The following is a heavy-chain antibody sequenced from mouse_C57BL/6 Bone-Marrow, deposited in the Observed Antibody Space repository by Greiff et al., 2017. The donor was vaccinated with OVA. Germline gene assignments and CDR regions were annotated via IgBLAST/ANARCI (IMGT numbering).Heavy chain of an antibody. CDR2: FYPGSGSI. D-gene: IGHD2-5*01. V-gene: IGHV1-62-2*01. CDR1: GYTFTEYT. Sequence: VQLQESGAELVKPGASVKLSCKASGYTFTEYTIHWVKQRPGQGLEWIGWFYPGSGSIKYNEKFKDKATLTADKSSSTVYMELSRLTSEDSAVYFCARHEAYYSNPYYAMDYWGQGTSVTVSS. CDR3: ARHEAYYSNPYYAMDY. J-gene: IGHJ4*01.